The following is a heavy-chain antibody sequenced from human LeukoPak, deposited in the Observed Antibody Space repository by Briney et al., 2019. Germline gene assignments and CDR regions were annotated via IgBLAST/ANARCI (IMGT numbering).Heavy chain of an antibody. CDR3: ARDFSSSWYEGNWFDP. D-gene: IGHD6-13*01. CDR1: GFSFSYHG. J-gene: IGHJ5*02. CDR2: ISSSSSYI. Sequence: PGGSLRLSCAASGFSFSYHGMNWVRQAPGKGLEWVSSISSSSSYIYYADSVKGRFTISRDNAKNSLYLQMNSLRAEDTAVYYCARDFSSSWYEGNWFDPWGQGTLVTVSS. V-gene: IGHV3-21*01.